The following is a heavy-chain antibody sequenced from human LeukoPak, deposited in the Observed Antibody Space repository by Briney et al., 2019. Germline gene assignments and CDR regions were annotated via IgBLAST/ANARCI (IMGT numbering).Heavy chain of an antibody. CDR1: GFTFSSYG. D-gene: IGHD3-10*01. J-gene: IGHJ3*02. CDR3: ARVYYGSGSYIGAFDI. CDR2: ISGSGGIT. Sequence: PGGTLRLSCAASGFTFSSYGMSWVRQAPGKGLEWVSAISGSGGITYYADSVKGRFTISRDNSKNTLYLQMNSLRAEDTALYYCARVYYGSGSYIGAFDIWGQGTMVTVSS. V-gene: IGHV3-23*01.